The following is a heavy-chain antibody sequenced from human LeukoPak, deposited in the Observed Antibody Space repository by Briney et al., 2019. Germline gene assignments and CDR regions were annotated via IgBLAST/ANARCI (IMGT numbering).Heavy chain of an antibody. Sequence: KPWKPLSLTCTVSGGSISTSTSHYWGWIRQPPGKALEWSGSIYYSVTTYHNPSLKSRITISVDTSKTYFSLKLSSVTAADTAVYYCARQRGYCSGGTCYRTPHFDYWGQGTLVTVSS. CDR3: ARQRGYCSGGTCYRTPHFDY. CDR2: IYYSVTT. V-gene: IGHV4-39*01. CDR1: GGSISTSTSHY. D-gene: IGHD2-15*01. J-gene: IGHJ4*02.